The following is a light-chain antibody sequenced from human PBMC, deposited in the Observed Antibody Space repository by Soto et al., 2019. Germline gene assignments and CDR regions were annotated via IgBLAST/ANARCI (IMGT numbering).Light chain of an antibody. V-gene: IGLV2-23*01. J-gene: IGLJ2*01. CDR2: EGS. CDR1: RSDVGGYNL. Sequence: QSALTQPASVSGSPGQSITISCTGTRSDVGGYNLVSWYQHHPGKAPKLMIYEGSKRPSGVSNRFSGSKSGNTASLTISGLQAEDEADYYCCSYTDSSTSVVFGRGTKLTVL. CDR3: CSYTDSSTSVV.